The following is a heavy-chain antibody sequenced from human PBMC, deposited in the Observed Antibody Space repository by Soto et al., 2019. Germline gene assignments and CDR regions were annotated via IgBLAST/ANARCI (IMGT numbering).Heavy chain of an antibody. J-gene: IGHJ4*02. D-gene: IGHD1-1*01. Sequence: EVQLAESGGGLVQPGGSLRLSCVVSGFTLSDHDMDWGRQAPGKGLEWVGRSKRKGESYTNEYAASVKGRFTISRHDSENSLPLQMDSLKTEDTAVYYCLAFLSGRPYWGEGTLVTVSS. CDR1: GFTLSDHD. V-gene: IGHV3-72*01. CDR3: LAFLSGRPY. CDR2: SKRKGESYTN.